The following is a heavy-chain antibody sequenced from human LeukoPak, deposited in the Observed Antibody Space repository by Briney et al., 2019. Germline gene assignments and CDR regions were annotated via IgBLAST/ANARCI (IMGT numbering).Heavy chain of an antibody. CDR1: GFSFSSYW. CDR2: IKEDGSEQ. V-gene: IGHV3-7*01. Sequence: PGGSLRLSCAASGFSFSSYWMTWVRQAPGKGLEWVANIKEDGSEQKYVDSVKGRFTISRDNSKNTLYLQMNSLRAEDTAVYYCARDSTGYKAVAGTFDYWGRGTLVTVSS. D-gene: IGHD6-19*01. J-gene: IGHJ4*02. CDR3: ARDSTGYKAVAGTFDY.